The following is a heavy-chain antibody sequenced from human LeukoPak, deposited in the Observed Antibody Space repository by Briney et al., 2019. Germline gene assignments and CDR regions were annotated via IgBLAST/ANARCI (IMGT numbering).Heavy chain of an antibody. CDR2: ISGSGGST. Sequence: GGSLRLSCAASGFTFSSYAMSWVRQAPGKGLEWVSAISGSGGSTYYADSVKGRFTISRDNSKNTLYLQMNSLRAEDTAVYYCAKAYYYDSSGFTGEYYFDYWGQGTLVTVSS. D-gene: IGHD3-22*01. CDR3: AKAYYYDSSGFTGEYYFDY. CDR1: GFTFSSYA. V-gene: IGHV3-23*01. J-gene: IGHJ4*02.